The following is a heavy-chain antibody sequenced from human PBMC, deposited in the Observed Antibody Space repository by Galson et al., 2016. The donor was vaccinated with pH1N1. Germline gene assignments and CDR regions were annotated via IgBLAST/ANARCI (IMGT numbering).Heavy chain of an antibody. CDR2: VNPSGST. D-gene: IGHD3-10*01. Sequence: SKTLSLTCTVYGGSFSDYYWSWIRQPPGKGLEWIGEVNPSGSTIYNPSINSRVIISADTSRNQFSLKLTSVTAANTAVYFCARVDFGGKLGDWGQGTQVTVS. V-gene: IGHV4-34*01. CDR3: ARVDFGGKLGD. J-gene: IGHJ4*02. CDR1: GGSFSDYY.